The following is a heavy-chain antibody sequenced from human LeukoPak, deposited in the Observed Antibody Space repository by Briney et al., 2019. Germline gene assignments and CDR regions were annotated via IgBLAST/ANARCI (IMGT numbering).Heavy chain of an antibody. V-gene: IGHV4-31*03. CDR2: IYYSGST. D-gene: IGHD6-13*01. J-gene: IGHJ5*02. CDR1: GDSISSGGYY. CDR3: ARRADSSSWYR. Sequence: PSQTLSLTCTVSGDSISSGGYYWSWIRQHPGKGLEWIGYIYYSGSTYYNPSLKSRVTISVDTSKNQFSLKLSSVTAADTAVYYCARRADSSSWYRWGQGTLVTVSS.